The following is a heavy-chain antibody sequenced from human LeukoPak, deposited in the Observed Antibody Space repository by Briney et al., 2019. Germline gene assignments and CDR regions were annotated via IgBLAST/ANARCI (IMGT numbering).Heavy chain of an antibody. J-gene: IGHJ4*02. Sequence: ASVKVSCKASGYTFTGYYMHWVRQATGQGLEWMGWMNPNSGNTGYAQKFQGRVTMTRNTSISTAYMELSSLRSEDTAVYYCARGGWLRVFDHWGQGTLVTVSS. V-gene: IGHV1-8*02. CDR3: ARGGWLRVFDH. D-gene: IGHD5-12*01. CDR2: MNPNSGNT. CDR1: GYTFTGYY.